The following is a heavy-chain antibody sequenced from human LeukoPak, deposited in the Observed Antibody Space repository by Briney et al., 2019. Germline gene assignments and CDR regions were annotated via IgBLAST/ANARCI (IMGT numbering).Heavy chain of an antibody. V-gene: IGHV1-46*01. CDR2: INPSGGST. D-gene: IGHD6-19*01. J-gene: IGHJ6*02. CDR1: GYTFTSYY. Sequence: ASVKVSCKASGYTFTSYYMHWVRQAPGQGLEWMGIINPSGGSTSYAQKFQGRVTMTRDTSTSTVYMELSSLRSEDTAVYYCARDLKRWLVHYYYYGMDVWGQGTTVTVSS. CDR3: ARDLKRWLVHYYYYGMDV.